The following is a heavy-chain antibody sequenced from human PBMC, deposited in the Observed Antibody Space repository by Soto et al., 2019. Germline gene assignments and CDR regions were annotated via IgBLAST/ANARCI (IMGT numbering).Heavy chain of an antibody. Sequence: SVKVSCKASGGTFSSYAISWVRQAPGQGLEWMGGIIPIFGTANYAQKFLGRVTITADKSTSTAYMELSSLRSEDTAVYYCASSNLPVAQTQDYYYYYGMDVWGQGTTVTVSS. V-gene: IGHV1-69*06. CDR3: ASSNLPVAQTQDYYYYYGMDV. J-gene: IGHJ6*02. D-gene: IGHD2-15*01. CDR1: GGTFSSYA. CDR2: IIPIFGTA.